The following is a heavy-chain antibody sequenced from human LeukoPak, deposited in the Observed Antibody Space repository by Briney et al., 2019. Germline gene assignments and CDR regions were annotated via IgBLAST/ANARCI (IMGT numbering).Heavy chain of an antibody. Sequence: SVKVSCKASGGTFSSYAISWVRQAPGQGLEWMGGIIPIFGTANYAQKFQGRVTITTDESTSTAYMELSSLRSEDTAVYYCASHPTAEYYYDSSGYSSPFDYWGQGTLVTVSS. CDR3: ASHPTAEYYYDSSGYSSPFDY. J-gene: IGHJ4*02. D-gene: IGHD3-22*01. CDR1: GGTFSSYA. V-gene: IGHV1-69*05. CDR2: IIPIFGTA.